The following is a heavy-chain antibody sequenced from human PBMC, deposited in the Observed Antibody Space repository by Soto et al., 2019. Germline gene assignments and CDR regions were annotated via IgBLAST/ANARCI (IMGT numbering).Heavy chain of an antibody. CDR2: IIPIFGTA. V-gene: IGHV1-69*06. CDR3: ASTKYNSSGYYYWYLAL. D-gene: IGHD3-22*01. Sequence: QVELVQSGAEVKKPGSSVKVSCQASEDTFRNYAISWVRQAPGQGLEWMGGIIPIFGTANYAQKFKGRVKITWETSANEVYLVLISLIYENTAVYYCASTKYNSSGYYYWYLALWGRLTLVTVSS. J-gene: IGHJ2*01. CDR1: EDTFRNYA.